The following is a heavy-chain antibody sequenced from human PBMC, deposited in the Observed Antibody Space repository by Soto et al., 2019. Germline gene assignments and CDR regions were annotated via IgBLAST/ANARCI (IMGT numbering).Heavy chain of an antibody. CDR3: ARHNYGSGSTYFDY. Sequence: SETPSLTCSVSGGSISSYYWSWIRQPPGKGLEWIGYIYYSGSTNYNPSLKSRVTTSVDTSKNQFSLKLKSTDAAATAVYYCARHNYGSGSTYFDYWGQGTLVTVPA. D-gene: IGHD3-10*01. J-gene: IGHJ4*02. CDR2: IYYSGST. V-gene: IGHV4-59*08. CDR1: GGSISSYY.